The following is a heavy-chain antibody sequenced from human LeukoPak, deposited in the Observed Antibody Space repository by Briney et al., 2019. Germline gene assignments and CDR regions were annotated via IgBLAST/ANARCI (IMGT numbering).Heavy chain of an antibody. V-gene: IGHV4-39*01. CDR1: GGSISSRSYY. CDR2: IYYSGST. CDR3: ASFYCSGGSCYQYYYYYYMDV. Sequence: SEPLSLTCTVSGGSISSRSYYWGWIRQPPGKGLEWIGIIYYSGSTYSNPSLRSRVTISVDTSKNQFSLKLSSVTAADTVVYYCASFYCSGGSCYQYYYYYYMDVWGKGTTVTISS. D-gene: IGHD2-15*01. J-gene: IGHJ6*03.